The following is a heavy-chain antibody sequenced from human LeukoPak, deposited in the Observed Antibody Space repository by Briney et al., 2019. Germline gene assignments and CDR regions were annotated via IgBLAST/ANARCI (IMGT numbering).Heavy chain of an antibody. D-gene: IGHD2-2*01. CDR3: ARVRPRFPVGDDP. J-gene: IGHJ5*02. V-gene: IGHV3-21*01. CDR2: ISSSSSYI. CDR1: GFTFSSCS. Sequence: SGGSLRLSCAASGFTFSSCSMNWVRQAPGKGLEWVSSISSSSSYIYYADSVKGRFTISRDNAKNSLYLQMNSLRAEDTAVYYCARVRPRFPVGDDPWGQGTLVTVSS.